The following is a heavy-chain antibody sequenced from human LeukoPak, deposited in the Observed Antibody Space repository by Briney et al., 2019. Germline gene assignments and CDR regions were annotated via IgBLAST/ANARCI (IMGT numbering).Heavy chain of an antibody. Sequence: GGSLRLSCAASGFTFSSYAMSWVRQAPGKGLEWVSSISGSGGGTYYADSVKGRFTISRDNSKNTVYLQMNSLRGEDTAVYHCAKDRTRGVTATYFDYWGQGTLVTVSS. V-gene: IGHV3-23*01. D-gene: IGHD2-15*01. J-gene: IGHJ4*02. CDR2: ISGSGGGT. CDR1: GFTFSSYA. CDR3: AKDRTRGVTATYFDY.